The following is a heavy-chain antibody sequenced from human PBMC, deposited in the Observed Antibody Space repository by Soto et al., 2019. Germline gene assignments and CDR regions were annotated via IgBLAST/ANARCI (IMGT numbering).Heavy chain of an antibody. CDR2: ISSSSSTI. V-gene: IGHV3-48*01. Sequence: GGSLRLSCAASGFTFSSYSMNWVRQAPGKGLEWVSYISSSSSTIYYADSVKGRFTISRDNAKNSLYLQMNSLRAEDTAVYYCARGKTIFNAPESVNRHDYYYYMDVWGKGTTVTVSS. J-gene: IGHJ6*03. CDR1: GFTFSSYS. D-gene: IGHD3-3*01. CDR3: ARGKTIFNAPESVNRHDYYYYMDV.